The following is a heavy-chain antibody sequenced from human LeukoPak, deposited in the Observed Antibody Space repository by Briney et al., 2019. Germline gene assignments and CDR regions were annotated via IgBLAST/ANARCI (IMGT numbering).Heavy chain of an antibody. CDR2: IVVSSGNT. J-gene: IGHJ4*02. V-gene: IGHV1-58*02. D-gene: IGHD2-2*01. Sequence: AVKVSCKASLFTFTSSAMHWVGQAGGQRLEWIGWIVVSSGNTNYAQKLQERGTITRDMSTSTAYMELSSLRSEDTAVYYCASGTTDIVVVPARLRNYYFDYWGQGTLVTVSS. CDR1: LFTFTSSA. CDR3: ASGTTDIVVVPARLRNYYFDY.